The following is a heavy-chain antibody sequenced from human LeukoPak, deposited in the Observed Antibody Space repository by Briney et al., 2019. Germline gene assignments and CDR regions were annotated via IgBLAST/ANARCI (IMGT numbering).Heavy chain of an antibody. V-gene: IGHV1-69*13. CDR3: ARGRMRCSGGSCTPDGDYYYYYGMDV. D-gene: IGHD2-15*01. J-gene: IGHJ6*04. CDR2: IIPIFGTA. CDR1: GGTFSSYA. Sequence: SVKVSCKASGGTFSSYAISWVRQAPGQGLEWMGGIIPIFGTANYAQKFQGRVTITADESTSTAYMELCSLRSEDTAVYYCARGRMRCSGGSCTPDGDYYYYYGMDVWGKGTTVTVSS.